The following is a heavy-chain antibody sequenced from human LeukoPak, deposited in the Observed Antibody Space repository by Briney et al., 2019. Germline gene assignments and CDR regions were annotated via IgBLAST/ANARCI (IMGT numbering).Heavy chain of an antibody. J-gene: IGHJ5*02. CDR2: ISWNSGSI. V-gene: IGHV3-9*01. CDR3: AKAGDYGDYGRWFDP. D-gene: IGHD4-17*01. Sequence: GGSLRLSCAGSGFTFSDYSMNWVRQAPGKGLEWVSGISWNSGSIGYADSVKGRFTISRDNAKNSLYLQMNSLRAEDTALYYCAKAGDYGDYGRWFDPWGQGTLVTVSS. CDR1: GFTFSDYS.